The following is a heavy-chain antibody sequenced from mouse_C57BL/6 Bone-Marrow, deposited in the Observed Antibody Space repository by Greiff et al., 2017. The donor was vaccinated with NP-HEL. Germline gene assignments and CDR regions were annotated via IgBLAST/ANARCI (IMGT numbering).Heavy chain of an antibody. CDR1: GFTFSDYG. V-gene: IGHV5-17*01. J-gene: IGHJ2*01. CDR2: ISSGSSTI. Sequence: EVKVVESGGGLVKPGGSLKLSCAASGFTFSDYGMHWVRQAPEKGLEWVAYISSGSSTIYYADTVKGRFTISRDNAKNTLFLQMTSLRSEDTAMYYCARTYYGIYFDYWGQGTTLTVSS. D-gene: IGHD2-10*01. CDR3: ARTYYGIYFDY.